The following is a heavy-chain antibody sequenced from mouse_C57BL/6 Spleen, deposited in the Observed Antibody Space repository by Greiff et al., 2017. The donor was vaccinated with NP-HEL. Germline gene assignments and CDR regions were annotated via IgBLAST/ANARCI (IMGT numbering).Heavy chain of an antibody. Sequence: GGGLVQPKGSLKLSCAASGFTFNTYAMHWVRQAPGKGLEWVARIRSKSSNYATYYADSVKDRFTISRDDSQSMLYLQMNNLKTEDTAMYYCVRAPNYYGSSYYYFDYWGQGTTLTVSS. J-gene: IGHJ2*01. CDR3: VRAPNYYGSSYYYFDY. D-gene: IGHD1-1*01. V-gene: IGHV10-3*01. CDR2: IRSKSSNYAT. CDR1: GFTFNTYA.